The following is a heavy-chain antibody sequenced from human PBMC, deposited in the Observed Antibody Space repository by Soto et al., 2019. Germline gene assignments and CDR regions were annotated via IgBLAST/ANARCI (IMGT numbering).Heavy chain of an antibody. CDR3: ARVAYFNGWIFDY. Sequence: EVQLVESGGGLVQPGGSLRLSCAASGFTFSSYWMSWVRQAPGKGLEWVANIKQDGSEKYFVDSVRGRFTLSRDNAKNSLQLQMNSLRAEDTAIYFCARVAYFNGWIFDYGGQGTLVTVSS. V-gene: IGHV3-7*01. CDR2: IKQDGSEK. CDR1: GFTFSSYW. J-gene: IGHJ4*01. D-gene: IGHD6-19*01.